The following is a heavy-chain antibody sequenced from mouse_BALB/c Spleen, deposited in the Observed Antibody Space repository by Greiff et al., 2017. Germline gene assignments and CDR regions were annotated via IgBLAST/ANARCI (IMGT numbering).Heavy chain of an antibody. Sequence: DVMLVESGGGLVKPGGSLKLSCAASGFTFSSYTMSWVRQTPEKRLEWVATISSGGGNTYYPDSVKGRFTISRDNAKNNLYLQMSSLRSEDTALYYCARYYYGFYAMDYWGQGTSVTVSS. V-gene: IGHV5-9*03. CDR2: ISSGGGNT. CDR3: ARYYYGFYAMDY. D-gene: IGHD1-2*01. J-gene: IGHJ4*01. CDR1: GFTFSSYT.